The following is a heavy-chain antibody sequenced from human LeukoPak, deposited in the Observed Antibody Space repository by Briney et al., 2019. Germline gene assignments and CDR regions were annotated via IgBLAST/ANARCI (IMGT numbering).Heavy chain of an antibody. V-gene: IGHV4-30-4*01. J-gene: IGHJ3*02. CDR3: ATVRGTGAAFDI. CDR1: GGSISSGDYY. CDR2: IYYSGST. D-gene: IGHD3-16*01. Sequence: SETLSLTCTVSGGSISSGDYYWSWIRQPPGKGLEWIGYIYYSGSTYYNPSLKSRVTISVDTSKNQFSLKLSSVTAADTAVYYCATVRGTGAAFDIWGQGTMVTVSS.